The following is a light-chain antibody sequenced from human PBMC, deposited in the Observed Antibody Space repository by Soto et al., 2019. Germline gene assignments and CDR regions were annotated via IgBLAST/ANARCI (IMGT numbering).Light chain of an antibody. Sequence: QSALTQPASVSGSPGQSITISCTGSSSDVGDYNYVSWYQQHPDKAPKLMIYDVSNRPSGVSDRFSGSKSGNTASLTISGLQAEDEADYYCSSYLGSSTSVLFGGGTKLTVL. CDR2: DVS. V-gene: IGLV2-14*01. CDR1: SSDVGDYNY. J-gene: IGLJ2*01. CDR3: SSYLGSSTSVL.